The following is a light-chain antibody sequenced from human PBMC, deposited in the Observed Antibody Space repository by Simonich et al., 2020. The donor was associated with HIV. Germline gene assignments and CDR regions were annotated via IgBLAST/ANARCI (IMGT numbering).Light chain of an antibody. CDR1: QSISSW. Sequence: DIQLTQSPSTLSASVGDRVTIPCRASQSISSWLAWYQQKPGKAPNLLIYKASSLESGVPSRFSGSGSGTEFTLTISSLQPDDFATYYCQQYKSYPVTFGQGTKVEIQ. J-gene: IGKJ1*01. CDR2: KAS. V-gene: IGKV1-5*03. CDR3: QQYKSYPVT.